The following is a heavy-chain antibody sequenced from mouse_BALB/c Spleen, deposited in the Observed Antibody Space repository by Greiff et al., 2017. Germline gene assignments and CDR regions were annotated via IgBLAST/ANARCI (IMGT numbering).Heavy chain of an antibody. D-gene: IGHD1-1*01. Sequence: VQLQESGAELAKPGASVKMSCKASGYTFTSYWMHWVKQRPGQGLEWIGYINPSTGYTEYNQKFKDKATLTADKSSSTAYMQLSSLTSEDSAVYYCARDYCGSSLAYWGGGTLVTVSA. CDR2: INPSTGYT. V-gene: IGHV1-7*01. J-gene: IGHJ3*01. CDR3: ARDYCGSSLAY. CDR1: GYTFTSYW.